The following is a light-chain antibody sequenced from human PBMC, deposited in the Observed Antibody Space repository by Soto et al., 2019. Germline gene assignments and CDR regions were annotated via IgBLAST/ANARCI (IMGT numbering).Light chain of an antibody. CDR2: GAS. Sequence: EIVMTQSPATLSVSPGERATLSCRASQSVSNNLAWYQKKPGQAPRLLIYGASTRATGIPARFSGGGSGTEFTITISILQSDEFAVYYWQQYNNWWTFGQGTRVEIK. CDR1: QSVSNN. V-gene: IGKV3-15*01. CDR3: QQYNNWWT. J-gene: IGKJ1*01.